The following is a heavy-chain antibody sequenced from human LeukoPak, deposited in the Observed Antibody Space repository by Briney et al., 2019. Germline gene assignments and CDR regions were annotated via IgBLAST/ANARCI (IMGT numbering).Heavy chain of an antibody. CDR2: ISGSGGST. J-gene: IGHJ4*02. CDR3: AKVSGKAVATYYFDY. V-gene: IGHV3-23*01. Sequence: GGSLRLSCAASGFTFSSYGMSWVRQAPGKGLEWVSAISGSGGSTYYADSVKGRFTISRDNFKNTLYLQMNSLRAEDTAVYYCAKVSGKAVATYYFDYWGQGTLVTVSS. D-gene: IGHD6-19*01. CDR1: GFTFSSYG.